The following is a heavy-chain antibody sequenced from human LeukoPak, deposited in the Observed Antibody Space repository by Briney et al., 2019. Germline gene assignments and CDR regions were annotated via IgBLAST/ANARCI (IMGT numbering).Heavy chain of an antibody. J-gene: IGHJ5*02. CDR3: ARGPRNGKNYYGSGSYRTGFDP. CDR1: GGSFSGYY. CDR2: INHSGST. V-gene: IGHV4-34*01. Sequence: SETLSLTCAVYGGSFSGYYWSWIRQPPGKGLEWIGEINHSGSTNYNPSLKSRVTISVDTSKNQFSLKLSSVTAADTAVYYCARGPRNGKNYYGSGSYRTGFDPWGQGTLVTVSS. D-gene: IGHD3-10*01.